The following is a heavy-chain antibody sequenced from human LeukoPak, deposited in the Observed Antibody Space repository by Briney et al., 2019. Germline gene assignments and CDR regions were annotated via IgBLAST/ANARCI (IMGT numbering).Heavy chain of an antibody. CDR1: GFTFSSYA. V-gene: IGHV3-30*04. CDR3: ARDDHSGRYYYYGMDV. D-gene: IGHD1-26*01. Sequence: PGRSLRLSCAASGFTFSSYAMHWVRRAPGKGLEWVAVISYDGSNKYYADSVKGRFTISRDNSKNTLYLQMNSLRAEDTAVYYCARDDHSGRYYYYGMDVWGQGTTVTVSS. CDR2: ISYDGSNK. J-gene: IGHJ6*02.